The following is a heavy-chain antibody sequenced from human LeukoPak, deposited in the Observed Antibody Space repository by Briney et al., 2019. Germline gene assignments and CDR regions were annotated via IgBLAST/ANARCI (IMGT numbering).Heavy chain of an antibody. Sequence: GGSLRLSCAASGFTVSSNYMSWVRQAPGKGLEWGAVMYSGGSTYYSDSVKGGFTISRDNSKNTLYLQMNSLRAEDTAVYYCARDSLWFGYYFDYWGQGTLVPVSS. CDR2: MYSGGST. V-gene: IGHV3-53*01. D-gene: IGHD3-10*01. CDR1: GFTVSSNY. CDR3: ARDSLWFGYYFDY. J-gene: IGHJ4*02.